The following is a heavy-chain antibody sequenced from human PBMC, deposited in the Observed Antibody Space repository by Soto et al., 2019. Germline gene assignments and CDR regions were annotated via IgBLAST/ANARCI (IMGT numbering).Heavy chain of an antibody. Sequence: PGESLKISCQASGSTLTTFWIGWVRQMPGKGLEWVGRINLIDSYINYNPSFHGHVTLAFDRSSNTAYLQWRSLKASDSAIYYCARPXGGDSSGYYPSYYAMDVWGQGTTVTVSS. CDR2: INLIDSYI. CDR1: GSTLTTFW. D-gene: IGHD3-22*01. V-gene: IGHV5-10-1*01. J-gene: IGHJ6*01. CDR3: ARPXGGDSSGYYPSYYAMDV.